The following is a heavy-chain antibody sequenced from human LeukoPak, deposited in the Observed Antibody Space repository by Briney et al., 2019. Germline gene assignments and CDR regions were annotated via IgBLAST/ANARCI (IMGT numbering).Heavy chain of an antibody. CDR2: IYYSGST. Sequence: PSETLSLTCTVSGDSISSYYWSWIRQPPGKGLEWIGYIYYSGSTNYNPSLKSRVTISVDTSKNQFSLKLSSVTAADTAVYYCARVPNYYYYYMDVWGKGTTVTVSS. V-gene: IGHV4-59*01. CDR3: ARVPNYYYYYMDV. CDR1: GDSISSYY. J-gene: IGHJ6*03.